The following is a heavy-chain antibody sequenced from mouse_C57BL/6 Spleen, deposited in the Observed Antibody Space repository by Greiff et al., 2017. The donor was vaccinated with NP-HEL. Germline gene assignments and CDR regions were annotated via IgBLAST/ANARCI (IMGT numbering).Heavy chain of an antibody. V-gene: IGHV5-4*03. J-gene: IGHJ3*01. D-gene: IGHD2-3*01. Sequence: DVMLVESGGGLVKPGGSLKLSCAASGFTFSSYAMSWVRQTPEKRLEWVATISDGGSYTYYPDNVKGRFTISRDNAKNNLYLQMSHLKSEDTAMYYCARADDGYSSWFAYWGQGTLVTVSA. CDR3: ARADDGYSSWFAY. CDR1: GFTFSSYA. CDR2: ISDGGSYT.